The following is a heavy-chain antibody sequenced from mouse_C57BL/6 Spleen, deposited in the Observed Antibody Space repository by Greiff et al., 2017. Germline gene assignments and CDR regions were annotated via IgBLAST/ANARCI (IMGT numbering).Heavy chain of an antibody. Sequence: QVQLQQSGAELVKPGASVKLSCKASGYTFTEYTIHWVKQRPGQGLEWIGWFYPGSGSTKYNEKFQDKATLTADKSSSTVYMELSRLTSEDSAFYFCARHATAVVATEVAMDYWGQGTSVTVSS. CDR2: FYPGSGST. D-gene: IGHD1-1*01. CDR1: GYTFTEYT. CDR3: ARHATAVVATEVAMDY. J-gene: IGHJ4*01. V-gene: IGHV1-62-2*01.